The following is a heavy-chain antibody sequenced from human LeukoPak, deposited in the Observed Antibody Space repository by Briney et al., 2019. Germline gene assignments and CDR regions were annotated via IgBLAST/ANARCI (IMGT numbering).Heavy chain of an antibody. Sequence: ASVKVSCKSSVYRFNGYYMHWVGQAPGPGLEWMGWINPNSGGTNYAQKFQGRVTMPRDTSISTADMELSRRRSDDTAVYCCARIAGTTGYWGQGTLVTVSS. V-gene: IGHV1-2*02. J-gene: IGHJ4*02. CDR3: ARIAGTTGY. CDR2: INPNSGGT. CDR1: VYRFNGYY. D-gene: IGHD1-1*01.